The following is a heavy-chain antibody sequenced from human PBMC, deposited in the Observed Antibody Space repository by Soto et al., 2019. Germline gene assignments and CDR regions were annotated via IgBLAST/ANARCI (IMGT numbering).Heavy chain of an antibody. J-gene: IGHJ6*02. CDR2: IVVGSGNT. CDR1: GFTFTSSA. Sequence: TSVKVSCKASGFTFTSSAVQWVRQARGQRLEWIGWIVVGSGNTNYAQKFQERVTITRDTSTSTAYMELSSLISDDTAVYFCARSLLDEYSSSWRSAYYGMDVWGQGTTVTVSS. CDR3: ARSLLDEYSSSWRSAYYGMDV. D-gene: IGHD2-2*01. V-gene: IGHV1-58*01.